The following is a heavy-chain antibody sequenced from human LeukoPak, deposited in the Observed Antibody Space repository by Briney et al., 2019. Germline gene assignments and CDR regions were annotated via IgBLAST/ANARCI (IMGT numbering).Heavy chain of an antibody. CDR2: IHYSGGT. Sequence: SETLSLTCSVSGASINSHWWSWIRQPPGGGLEWIAYIHYSGGTNYNPSLKSRVTISLDTSKNQVSLMLTSVTAADTAVYFCAAHVLFGPDNHSYWFDPWGQGTLVTVSS. D-gene: IGHD1-14*01. CDR3: AAHVLFGPDNHSYWFDP. J-gene: IGHJ5*02. V-gene: IGHV4-59*08. CDR1: GASINSHW.